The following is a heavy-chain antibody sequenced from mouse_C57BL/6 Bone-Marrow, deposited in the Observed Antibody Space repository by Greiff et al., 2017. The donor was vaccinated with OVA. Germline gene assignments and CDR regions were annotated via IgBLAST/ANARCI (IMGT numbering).Heavy chain of an antibody. J-gene: IGHJ1*03. D-gene: IGHD1-1*01. CDR2: ISSGSSTI. CDR3: AREGTTVVRDFDV. CDR1: GFTFSDYG. V-gene: IGHV5-17*01. Sequence: EVKLMESGGGLVKPGGSLKLSCAASGFTFSDYGMHWVRQAPEKGLEWVAYISSGSSTIYYAATVQGRFTITRDNAKNTLFLQMTSLRSEDTAMYYCAREGTTVVRDFDVWGTGTTVTVSS.